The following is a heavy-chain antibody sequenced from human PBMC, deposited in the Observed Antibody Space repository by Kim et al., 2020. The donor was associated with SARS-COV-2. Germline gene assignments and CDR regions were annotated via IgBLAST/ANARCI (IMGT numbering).Heavy chain of an antibody. Sequence: TNCYPSLRSRVTISVDTSKSQFSLWLISLTAADTAVYYCARRRGAYSDFDYWGQGTLVTVSS. V-gene: IGHV4-4*09. D-gene: IGHD5-18*01. J-gene: IGHJ4*02. CDR3: ARRRGAYSDFDY. CDR2: T.